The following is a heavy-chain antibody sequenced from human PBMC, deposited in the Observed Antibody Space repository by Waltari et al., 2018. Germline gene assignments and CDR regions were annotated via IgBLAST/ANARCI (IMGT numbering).Heavy chain of an antibody. J-gene: IGHJ4*02. Sequence: QLQLQESGPGLVKPSETLSLTCTVSGGSISSSSYYWGWIRQPPGKGLEWLGSIFYSGSTYDNPYLKSRVTISVDTSKNQFSLKLSSVTAADTAVYYCARGDYYDSSGYPQYYFDYWGQGTLVTVSS. CDR1: GGSISSSSYY. D-gene: IGHD3-22*01. CDR2: IFYSGST. CDR3: ARGDYYDSSGYPQYYFDY. V-gene: IGHV4-39*07.